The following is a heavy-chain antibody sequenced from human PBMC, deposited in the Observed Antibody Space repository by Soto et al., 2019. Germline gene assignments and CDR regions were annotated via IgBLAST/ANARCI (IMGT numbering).Heavy chain of an antibody. CDR2: VRGDFVTT. CDR1: GFTFSDHA. J-gene: IGHJ6*02. Sequence: EVHLLESGGGLVQPGGSLRLSCATSGFTFSDHAMHWVRQAPGEGLEWVSGVRGDFVTTPYADSVKGRFTISRDNSKDTLYLQMNSLRAEDTAVYYCAVTNFGVDYYYGMDVWGQGTTVTVSS. CDR3: AVTNFGVDYYYGMDV. V-gene: IGHV3-23*01. D-gene: IGHD3-3*01.